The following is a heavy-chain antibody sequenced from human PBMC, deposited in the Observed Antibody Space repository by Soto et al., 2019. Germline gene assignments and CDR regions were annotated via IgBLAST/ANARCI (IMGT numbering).Heavy chain of an antibody. CDR3: ARVLRYFDWLLTPNYYSGMDV. J-gene: IGHJ6*02. Sequence: SVKVSFKASGGTFSSYAISWVRQAPGQGLELMGGIIPIFGTANYAQKFQGRVTITADESTSTAHMELSSLRSEDTAVYYCARVLRYFDWLLTPNYYSGMDVWGQWTTVTVSS. D-gene: IGHD3-9*01. CDR1: GGTFSSYA. V-gene: IGHV1-69*01. CDR2: IIPIFGTA.